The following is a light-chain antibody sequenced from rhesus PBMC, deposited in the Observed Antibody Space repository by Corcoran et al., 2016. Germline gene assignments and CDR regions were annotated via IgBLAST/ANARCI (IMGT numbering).Light chain of an antibody. J-gene: IGLJ1*01. Sequence: QAALTQPRSVSGSPGQSVTISCTGTSSDIGGYNYVHWYQQHPGTAPKLMIYEVSKRPSGVSDRFSGSKSGNTASLTISGLQAEDEADYYCSSYAGSNTFIFGAGTRLTVL. CDR3: SSYAGSNTFI. CDR1: SSDIGGYNY. CDR2: EVS. V-gene: IGLV2-32*02.